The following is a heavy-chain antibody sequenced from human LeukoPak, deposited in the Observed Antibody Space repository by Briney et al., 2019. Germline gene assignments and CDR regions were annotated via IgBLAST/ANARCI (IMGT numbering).Heavy chain of an antibody. CDR2: INDSEYT. J-gene: IGHJ4*02. D-gene: IGHD4-17*01. V-gene: IGHV4-34*01. CDR1: GGSFSGNY. Sequence: SETLSLTCAVYGGSFSGNYWSWIRQPPGKGLEWIGEINDSEYTNYNPSLKSRVTISIDTSKNQFSLKLASVTAADTAVYYCARHAEDFGDYFDYWGQGTLVTVSS. CDR3: ARHAEDFGDYFDY.